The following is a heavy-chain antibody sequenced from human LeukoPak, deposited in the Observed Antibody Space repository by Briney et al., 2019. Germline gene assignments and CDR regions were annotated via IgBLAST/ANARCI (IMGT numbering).Heavy chain of an antibody. D-gene: IGHD3-10*01. CDR1: GFSFSSYA. Sequence: GGSLRLSCAASGFSFSSYAMSWVRQAPGKGLEWVSAITGSGESTDHADSVKGRFTISRDNSKNTLYLQMNSLRAEDTAVYYCAKRSGSSYGYFDYWGQGTLVTVSS. CDR2: ITGSGEST. J-gene: IGHJ4*02. CDR3: AKRSGSSYGYFDY. V-gene: IGHV3-23*01.